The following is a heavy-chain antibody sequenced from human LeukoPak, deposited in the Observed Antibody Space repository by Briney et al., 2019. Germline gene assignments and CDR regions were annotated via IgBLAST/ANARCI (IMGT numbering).Heavy chain of an antibody. CDR2: ISYSGST. D-gene: IGHD5-24*01. V-gene: IGHV4-39*01. J-gene: IGHJ4*02. CDR1: GASISSSTYS. Sequence: KPSETLSLTCTVSGASISSSTYSWGWIRQPPGKGLEWIGSISYSGSTSYNPSLKSRVTISVDTSKNQFSLKLSSVTAADTAVYYCVEMGFDYWGQGTLVTVSS. CDR3: VEMGFDY.